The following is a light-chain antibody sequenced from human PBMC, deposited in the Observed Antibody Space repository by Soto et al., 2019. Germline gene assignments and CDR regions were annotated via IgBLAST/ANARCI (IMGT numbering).Light chain of an antibody. CDR2: DVS. J-gene: IGLJ1*01. CDR1: SRDVGGYNY. CDR3: SSYTSSSTLLYV. Sequence: QSALTQPASVSGSPGQSITISCTGTSRDVGGYNYVSWYQQHPGKAPKLMIYDVSNRPSGVSNRFSGSKSGNTASLTISGLQAEDEADYYCSSYTSSSTLLYVFGTRTKVTVL. V-gene: IGLV2-14*01.